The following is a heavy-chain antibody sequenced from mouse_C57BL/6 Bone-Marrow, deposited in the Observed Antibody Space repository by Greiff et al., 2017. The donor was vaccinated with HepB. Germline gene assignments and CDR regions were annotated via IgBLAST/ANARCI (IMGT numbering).Heavy chain of an antibody. V-gene: IGHV1-4*01. CDR3: ARSRVYGTLAWFAY. J-gene: IGHJ3*01. CDR2: INPSSGYT. CDR1: GYTFTSYT. Sequence: VQLKESGAELARPGASVKMSCKASGYTFTSYTMHWVKQRPGQGLEWIGYINPSSGYTKYNQKFKDKATLTADKSSSTAYMQLSSLTSEDSAVYYCARSRVYGTLAWFAYWGQGTLVTVSA. D-gene: IGHD2-1*01.